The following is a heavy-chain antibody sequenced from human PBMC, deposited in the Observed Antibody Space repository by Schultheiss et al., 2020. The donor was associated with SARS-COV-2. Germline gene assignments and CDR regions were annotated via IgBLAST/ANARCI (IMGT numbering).Heavy chain of an antibody. Sequence: GESLKISCVASGLTFNNAWMSWVRQAPGKGLEWVGRIRSKADGGTTSYAPSVKGRFTFSRDDSRNTLYLQMNSLKIEDTAMYYCTSLGYCRTGTCQYWGQGTLVTVSS. CDR3: TSLGYCRTGTCQY. V-gene: IGHV3-15*01. D-gene: IGHD2-15*01. CDR2: IRSKADGGTT. J-gene: IGHJ4*02. CDR1: GLTFNNAW.